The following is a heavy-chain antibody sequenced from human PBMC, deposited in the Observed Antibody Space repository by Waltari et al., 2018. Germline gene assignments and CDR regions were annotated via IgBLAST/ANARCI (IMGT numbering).Heavy chain of an antibody. D-gene: IGHD3-3*02. Sequence: QVQLVESGGGVVQPGGSLRLSCAASGFTFTSYGMQWVLQAPGKGLEWLTFLRYDGSTKDYADSVKGRFIILRENSKNTLYLQMNNLRAEDTGVYYCAKGRPFYMDVWGKGTTVTVSS. CDR1: GFTFTSYG. CDR2: LRYDGSTK. V-gene: IGHV3-30*02. CDR3: AKGRPFYMDV. J-gene: IGHJ6*03.